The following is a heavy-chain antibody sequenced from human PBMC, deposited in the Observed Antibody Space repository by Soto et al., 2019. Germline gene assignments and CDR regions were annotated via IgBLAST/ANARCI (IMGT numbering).Heavy chain of an antibody. Sequence: TSETLSLTCTVSGGSVSSGSYYWSWIRQPPGKGLECIGYIYYSGSTNYNPSLKSRVTISVDTSKNQFSLKLSSVTAADTAVYFCAAAYYAILTGNFAFEIWGHGTMVTVSS. V-gene: IGHV4-61*01. CDR3: AAAYYAILTGNFAFEI. D-gene: IGHD3-9*01. CDR1: GGSVSSGSYY. J-gene: IGHJ3*02. CDR2: IYYSGST.